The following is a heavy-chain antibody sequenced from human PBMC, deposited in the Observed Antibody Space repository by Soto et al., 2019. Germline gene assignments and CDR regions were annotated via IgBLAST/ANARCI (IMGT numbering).Heavy chain of an antibody. V-gene: IGHV3-48*02. CDR1: GFTFRSYS. CDR3: ARAIAARDYYYYGMDV. J-gene: IGHJ6*02. Sequence: GGSLRLSCTASGFTFRSYSMNWVRQAPGRGLEWVSYISGVSTTIYYADSVKGRFTISRDNAKNSLYLQVNSLRDEDTAVYYCARAIAARDYYYYGMDVWGQGTTVTVSS. CDR2: ISGVSTTI. D-gene: IGHD6-6*01.